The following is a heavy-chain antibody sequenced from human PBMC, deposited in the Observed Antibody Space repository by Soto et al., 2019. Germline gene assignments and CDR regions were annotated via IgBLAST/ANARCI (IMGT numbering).Heavy chain of an antibody. V-gene: IGHV3-30-3*01. D-gene: IGHD3-10*01. CDR2: ISYDGSNT. J-gene: IGHJ4*02. CDR3: ARDPMGRYYGSGSYYFDY. CDR1: GFTFSSYA. Sequence: QVQLVESGGGVVQPGRSLRRSCAASGFTFSSYAMHWVRQAPGKGLEWVAVISYDGSNTYYADSVKGRFTISRDNSKNTLYLPMNSLRAEDTAVYYCARDPMGRYYGSGSYYFDYWGQGTLVTVSS.